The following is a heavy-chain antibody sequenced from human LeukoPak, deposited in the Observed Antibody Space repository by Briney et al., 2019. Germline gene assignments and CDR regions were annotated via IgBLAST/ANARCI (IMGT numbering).Heavy chain of an antibody. Sequence: GGSLRLSCTASGFTFRTYAMNWVRQAPGKGLEWLSGISGSGNGTYYADSVKGRFIISRDNSKNTLYLQMNSLRAEDTAVYYCAKAGIAVAEPDFDYWGQGTLVTVSS. V-gene: IGHV3-23*01. CDR2: ISGSGNGT. CDR3: AKAGIAVAEPDFDY. J-gene: IGHJ4*02. D-gene: IGHD6-19*01. CDR1: GFTFRTYA.